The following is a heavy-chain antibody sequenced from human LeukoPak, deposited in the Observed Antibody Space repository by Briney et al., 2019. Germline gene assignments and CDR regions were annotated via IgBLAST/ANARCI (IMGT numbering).Heavy chain of an antibody. CDR1: GDSVSRSSYY. D-gene: IGHD3-22*01. Sequence: SETLSLTCTVSGDSVSRSSYYWGWIRQPPGKGLEWIGSIYYSGSTYHSPSLKSRVTISVDTSKNQFSLKMRSVTAADTAVYYCASRSLFYDSSGYYWWGQGTLVTVSS. CDR2: IYYSGST. V-gene: IGHV4-39*01. J-gene: IGHJ4*02. CDR3: ASRSLFYDSSGYYW.